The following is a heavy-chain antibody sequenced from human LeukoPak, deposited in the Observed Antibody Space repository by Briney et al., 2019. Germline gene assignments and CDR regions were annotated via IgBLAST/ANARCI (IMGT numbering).Heavy chain of an antibody. J-gene: IGHJ4*02. CDR2: ISASGTIT. CDR3: AKGPSGSWRFFDY. D-gene: IGHD1-26*01. V-gene: IGHV3-23*01. Sequence: GGSLRLSCAASGFTFSSYAMSWVRQAPGKGLEWVSAISASGTITYYADSVKGRFTISRDNSKTTLYLQMNSLRADDTAVYYCAKGPSGSWRFFDYWGQGTLVTVSS. CDR1: GFTFSSYA.